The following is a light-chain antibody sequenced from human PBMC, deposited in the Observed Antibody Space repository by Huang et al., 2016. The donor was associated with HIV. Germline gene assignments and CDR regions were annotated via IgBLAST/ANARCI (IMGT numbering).Light chain of an antibody. CDR3: QQYNNYPWT. CDR2: AS. Sequence: DIQMTQSPSSLSASVGDRVTITCRASRDISNYLVWFHQKPGKAPKSLIYASNVQSGVPSRFSGSGSGTHFTLTISSLQPEDFATYYCQQYNNYPWTFGQGTKVEIK. V-gene: IGKV1-16*01. J-gene: IGKJ1*01. CDR1: RDISNY.